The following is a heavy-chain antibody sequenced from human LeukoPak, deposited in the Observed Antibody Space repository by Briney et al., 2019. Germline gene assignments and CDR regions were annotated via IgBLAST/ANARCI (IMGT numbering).Heavy chain of an antibody. V-gene: IGHV3-23*01. J-gene: IGHJ3*02. Sequence: GGSLRLSWVASGFAFSSYGMNWVRQAPGNVLEWVSSSAGSGGGGGTYYADSAKGRFTISRDSSKNTLFLHMNSLRVEDTAVYYCAKGTTGHCSGATCYPFDMWGQGTVVTVSS. D-gene: IGHD2-15*01. CDR2: SAGSGGGGGT. CDR3: AKGTTGHCSGATCYPFDM. CDR1: GFAFSSYG.